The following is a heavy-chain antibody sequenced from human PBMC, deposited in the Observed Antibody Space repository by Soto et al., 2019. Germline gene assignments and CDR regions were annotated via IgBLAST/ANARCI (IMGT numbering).Heavy chain of an antibody. CDR2: MYKTGST. CDR1: GGSISGYY. Sequence: SETLSLTCTVSGGSISGYYWSRIRQPPGKGLEWIGYMYKTGSTVYNPSFKSRVTISVDTSKNQFSLKLNSVTAADTAVFYCARDLRGYCGTDCYPLDVWGQGTTVTVS. CDR3: ARDLRGYCGTDCYPLDV. V-gene: IGHV4-59*01. J-gene: IGHJ6*02. D-gene: IGHD2-21*02.